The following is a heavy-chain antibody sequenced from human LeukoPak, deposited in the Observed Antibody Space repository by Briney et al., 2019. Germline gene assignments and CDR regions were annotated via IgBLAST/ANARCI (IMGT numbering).Heavy chain of an antibody. CDR3: ARGPTGDTRPIEH. V-gene: IGHV3-74*01. Sequence: GGSLRLSCAASGFTFGDSWMYWVRQAPGKGLVWVSRSNADGRNTRYADSVKGRFTISRDNAKNTLYLEMKSLRADDTALYYCARGPTGDTRPIEHWGQGTLVTVSS. J-gene: IGHJ4*02. CDR1: GFTFGDSW. D-gene: IGHD2-21*02. CDR2: SNADGRNT.